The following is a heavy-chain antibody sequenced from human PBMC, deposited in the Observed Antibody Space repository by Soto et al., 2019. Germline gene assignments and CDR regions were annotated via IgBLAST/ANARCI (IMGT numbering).Heavy chain of an antibody. J-gene: IGHJ6*02. D-gene: IGHD4-4*01. V-gene: IGHV1-8*01. CDR2: MNPNSGNR. Sequence: SVKVSFKASGYTFTNYEINWVRQATGQGLEWMGWMNPNSGNRAYAQKFQGRVTMTRNTSISTAYMELSSLRSEETAVYYCARGQSAYSNLGYGMDVWGQGTTVTVSS. CDR1: GYTFTNYE. CDR3: ARGQSAYSNLGYGMDV.